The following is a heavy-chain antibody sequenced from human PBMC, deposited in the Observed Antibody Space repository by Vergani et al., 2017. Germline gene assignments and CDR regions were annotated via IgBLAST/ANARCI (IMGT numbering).Heavy chain of an antibody. D-gene: IGHD3-22*01. J-gene: IGHJ4*02. CDR3: AKGDSSGYYLYYFDY. CDR2: INHSGST. CDR1: GGSFSGYY. V-gene: IGHV4-34*01. Sequence: QVQLQQWGAGLLKPSETLSLTCAVYGGSFSGYYWSWIRQPPGKGLEWIGEINHSGSTNYNPSLKSRVTISVDTSKNQFSLKLSSVTAADTAVYYCAKGDSSGYYLYYFDYWGQGTLVTVSS.